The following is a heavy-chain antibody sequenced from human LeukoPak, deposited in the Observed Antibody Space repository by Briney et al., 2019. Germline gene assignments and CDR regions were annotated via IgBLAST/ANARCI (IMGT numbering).Heavy chain of an antibody. V-gene: IGHV3-74*01. D-gene: IGHD3-22*01. CDR2: INSDGSST. Sequence: GGSLRLSCAASGFTFSSYWMHWVRQAPGKGLVWVSRINSDGSSTSYADSVKGRFTISGDNAKNTLYLQMNSLRAEDTAVYYCAREAIQLWPRAYYDSSGYSDYWGQGTLVTVSS. CDR3: AREAIQLWPRAYYDSSGYSDY. J-gene: IGHJ4*02. CDR1: GFTFSSYW.